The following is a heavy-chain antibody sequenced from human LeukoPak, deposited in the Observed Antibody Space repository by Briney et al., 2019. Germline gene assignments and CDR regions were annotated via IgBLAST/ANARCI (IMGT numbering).Heavy chain of an antibody. CDR2: IYHSGTT. V-gene: IGHV4-38-2*02. CDR1: GYSISTGYY. Sequence: SETLSLTCTVSGYSISTGYYWGWIRQPPGKGLEWIGGIYHSGTTYYNPSLKSRVTISVDTSKNQFSLKLSSVTAADTAVYYCARAKGDYWGQGTLVTVSS. CDR3: ARAKGDY. J-gene: IGHJ4*02.